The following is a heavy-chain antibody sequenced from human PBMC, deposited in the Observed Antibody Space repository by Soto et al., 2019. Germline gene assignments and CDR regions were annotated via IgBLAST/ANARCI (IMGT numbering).Heavy chain of an antibody. D-gene: IGHD3-3*01. Sequence: ASVKVSCKASGYTFTSYYMHWVRQAPGQGLEWMGIINPSGGSTSYAQKFQGRVTMTRDTSTSTVYMELSSLRSEDTAVYYCARDPAHPAARVVTHMGGMDVWGQGTTVTVSS. CDR2: INPSGGST. CDR1: GYTFTSYY. J-gene: IGHJ6*02. CDR3: ARDPAHPAARVVTHMGGMDV. V-gene: IGHV1-46*01.